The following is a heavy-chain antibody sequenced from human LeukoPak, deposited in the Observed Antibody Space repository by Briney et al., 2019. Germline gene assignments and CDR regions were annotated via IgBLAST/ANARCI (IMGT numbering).Heavy chain of an antibody. D-gene: IGHD2-2*01. J-gene: IGHJ4*02. CDR1: GGSIGSGSYY. Sequence: SQTLSLTCTVSGGSIGSGSYYWSWIRQPAGKGLEWIGRIYTSGSTNYNPSLKSRVTISVDTSKNQFSLKLSSVTAADTAVYYCARDAPRYCSSTSCYPDYWGQGTLVTVSS. CDR3: ARDAPRYCSSTSCYPDY. CDR2: IYTSGST. V-gene: IGHV4-61*02.